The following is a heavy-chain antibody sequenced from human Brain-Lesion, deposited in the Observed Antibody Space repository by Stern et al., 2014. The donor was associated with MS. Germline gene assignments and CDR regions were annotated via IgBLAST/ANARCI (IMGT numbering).Heavy chain of an antibody. CDR1: GFTCDDYA. D-gene: IGHD2-21*01. CDR2: ITWDGGST. V-gene: IGHV3-43D*03. CDR3: AGGLGF. J-gene: IGHJ4*02. Sequence: VQLVESGGVVVQPGGSLRLSCAASGFTCDDYAMHWVRQAPGKGLEWVSLITWDGGSTSYTDSVKGRFSISRDNRKSFLYLQMNSLRPEDTALYYCAGGLGFWGRGTLVTVSS.